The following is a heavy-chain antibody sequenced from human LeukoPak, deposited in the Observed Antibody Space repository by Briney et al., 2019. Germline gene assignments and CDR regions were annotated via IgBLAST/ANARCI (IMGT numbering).Heavy chain of an antibody. CDR2: ISWNSGSI. Sequence: GGSLRLSCAASGFTSDDYAMHWVRQAPGKGLEWVSGISWNSGSIGYADSVKGRFTISRDNAKNSLYLQMNSLRAEDTALYYCAKDRGYDSRGTFDYWGQGTLVTVSS. J-gene: IGHJ4*02. CDR3: AKDRGYDSRGTFDY. CDR1: GFTSDDYA. D-gene: IGHD3-22*01. V-gene: IGHV3-9*02.